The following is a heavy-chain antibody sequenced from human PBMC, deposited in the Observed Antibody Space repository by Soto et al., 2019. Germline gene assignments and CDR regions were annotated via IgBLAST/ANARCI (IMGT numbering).Heavy chain of an antibody. Sequence: ASVKVSCKASGYTFTSYDINWVRQATGQGLEWMGWMNPNSGNTGYAQKFQGRVTMTRNTSISTAYMELSSLRSEDTAVYYCARSDSSGQGGDYWGEGTLVTVSS. CDR2: MNPNSGNT. D-gene: IGHD6-19*01. CDR3: ARSDSSGQGGDY. J-gene: IGHJ4*02. V-gene: IGHV1-8*01. CDR1: GYTFTSYD.